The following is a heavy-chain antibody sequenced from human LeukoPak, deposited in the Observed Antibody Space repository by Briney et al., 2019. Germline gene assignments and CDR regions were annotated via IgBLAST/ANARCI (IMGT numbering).Heavy chain of an antibody. D-gene: IGHD3-3*01. CDR1: GYTFTNYD. CDR3: ARDRGGFANDFWSGYYTAYYYYGMDV. J-gene: IGHJ6*02. CDR2: MNPKNGDT. Sequence: ASVKVSCKASGYTFTNYDINWVRQAPGQGLEWMGWMNPKNGDTAYVQKLQGRVTMTADTSTSTAYMELRSLRSDDTAVYYCARDRGGFANDFWSGYYTAYYYYGMDVWGQGTTVTVSS. V-gene: IGHV1-18*01.